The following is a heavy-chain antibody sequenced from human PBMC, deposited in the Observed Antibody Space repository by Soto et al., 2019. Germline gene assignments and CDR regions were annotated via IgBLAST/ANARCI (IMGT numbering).Heavy chain of an antibody. CDR2: IIPRSAKS. J-gene: IGHJ4*02. CDR3: AAVGYYDSSGYPDY. D-gene: IGHD3-22*01. CDR1: GDMFDTYT. Sequence: ASVKVSCKASGDMFDTYTITWMRQAPGRGLEWVGGIIPRSAKSNYAQKFEGRVTITADESTSTAYMELSSLRSEDTAVYYCAAVGYYDSSGYPDYWGQGTLVTVSS. V-gene: IGHV1-69*13.